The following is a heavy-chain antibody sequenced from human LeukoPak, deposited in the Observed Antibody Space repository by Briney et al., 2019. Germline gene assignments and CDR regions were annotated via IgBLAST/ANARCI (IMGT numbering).Heavy chain of an antibody. CDR1: GFTFSSYS. D-gene: IGHD4-17*01. V-gene: IGHV3-21*01. CDR3: ARPHDYGDYFYFDY. CDR2: ISSSSSYI. J-gene: IGHJ4*02. Sequence: GGSLRLSCAASGFTFSSYSMNWVRQAPGKGLEWVSSISSSSSYIYYADSVKGRFTFSRDNAKNSLYLQMNSLRAEDTAVYYCARPHDYGDYFYFDYWGQGTLVTVSS.